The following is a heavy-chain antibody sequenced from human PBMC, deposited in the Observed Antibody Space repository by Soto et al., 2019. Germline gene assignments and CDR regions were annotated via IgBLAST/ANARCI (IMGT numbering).Heavy chain of an antibody. CDR1: GFTFSSYD. CDR3: AKDHCIYTDTHCHFTTYWYFDL. J-gene: IGHJ2*01. CDR2: IGGSGGST. D-gene: IGHD3-22*01. Sequence: EVHLLEAGGDLVQPGGSLRLSCAASGFTFSSYDMTWVRQAPGEGLEWVATIGGSGGSTDYAESVKGRFIISRDNSKNTLNLQMNSLRAEDTAIYYCAKDHCIYTDTHCHFTTYWYFDLWGRGTLVTVSS. V-gene: IGHV3-23*01.